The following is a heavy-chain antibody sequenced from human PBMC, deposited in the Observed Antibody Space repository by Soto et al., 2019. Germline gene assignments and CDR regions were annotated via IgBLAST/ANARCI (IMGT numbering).Heavy chain of an antibody. Sequence: SVKVSCKASGGTFSSYAISWVRQAPGQGLEWMGGIIPIFGTANYAQKFQGRVTITADESTSTAYMELSSLRSEDTAVYYCARGNYYYDSSGYYSPVFDAFDIWGQGTMVTVSS. CDR3: ARGNYYYDSSGYYSPVFDAFDI. J-gene: IGHJ3*02. D-gene: IGHD3-22*01. CDR1: GGTFSSYA. CDR2: IIPIFGTA. V-gene: IGHV1-69*13.